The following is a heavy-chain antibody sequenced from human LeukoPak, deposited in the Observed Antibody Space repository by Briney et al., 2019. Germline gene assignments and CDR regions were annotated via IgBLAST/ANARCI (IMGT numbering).Heavy chain of an antibody. CDR3: ARRDSSSWYFDY. CDR1: GYKFSSYL. Sequence: GESLKISCRGSGYKFSSYLIRWVRQMPGKGLEWMGIIYPGDSDTRYSPSFQGQVTISADKSISTAYLQWSSLKASDTAIYYCARRDSSSWYFDYWGQGALVTASS. J-gene: IGHJ4*02. CDR2: IYPGDSDT. V-gene: IGHV5-51*01. D-gene: IGHD6-13*01.